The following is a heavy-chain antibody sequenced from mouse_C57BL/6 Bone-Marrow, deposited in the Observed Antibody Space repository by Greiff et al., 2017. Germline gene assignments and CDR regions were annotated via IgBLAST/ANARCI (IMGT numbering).Heavy chain of an antibody. V-gene: IGHV14-4*01. CDR1: GFNIKDDY. Sequence: VQLKQSGAELVRPGASVKLSCTASGFNIKDDYMHWVKQRPEQGLEWIGWIDPENGDTEYASKFQGKATITADTSSNTAYLQLSSLTSEDTAVYYCTTAAYYYGSSYYAMDYWGHGTSVTVSS. CDR3: TTAAYYYGSSYYAMDY. J-gene: IGHJ4*01. CDR2: IDPENGDT. D-gene: IGHD1-1*01.